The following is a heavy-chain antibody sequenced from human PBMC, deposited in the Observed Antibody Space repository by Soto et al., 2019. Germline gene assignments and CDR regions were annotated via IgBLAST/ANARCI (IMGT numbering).Heavy chain of an antibody. Sequence: EVQLLESGGGLVQPGGSLRLSCAASGFTFSSYAMSWVRQAPGKGLEWVSAISGSGGSTYYADSVKGRFTISRDNSKNTRYLQMNSLRAEDTAVYYCAKVPLSYEGGGRLWGRGTLVTVSS. D-gene: IGHD5-12*01. J-gene: IGHJ2*01. CDR1: GFTFSSYA. V-gene: IGHV3-23*01. CDR3: AKVPLSYEGGGRL. CDR2: ISGSGGST.